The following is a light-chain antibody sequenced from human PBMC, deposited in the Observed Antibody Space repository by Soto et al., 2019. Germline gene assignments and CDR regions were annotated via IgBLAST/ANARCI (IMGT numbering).Light chain of an antibody. CDR3: QQSYSTPRYT. V-gene: IGKV1-39*01. CDR2: EAS. Sequence: DIQMTQSPSSLSASVGDRVTITCRASQRISSYLNWYQQKPGKAPMLLIYEASSLQSGVPSRFSGSGSGTDFTLTISSLQPEDFATYYCQQSYSTPRYTFGQGTKLEIK. J-gene: IGKJ2*01. CDR1: QRISSY.